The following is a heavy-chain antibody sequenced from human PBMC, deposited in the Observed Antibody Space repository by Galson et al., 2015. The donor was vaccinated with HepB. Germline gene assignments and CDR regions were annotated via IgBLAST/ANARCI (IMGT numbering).Heavy chain of an antibody. CDR1: GVSISRSNHY. CDR3: AKHKSSGWYAVDY. V-gene: IGHV4-39*01. D-gene: IGHD6-19*01. J-gene: IGHJ4*02. Sequence: LSLTCTVSGVSISRSNHYWGWIRQPPGKGLEWIGSIYYTGSTYYNPSLNSRVTISVDTSKNQFSLKLSSVTAADTALYYCAKHKSSGWYAVDYWGQGTLVTVSS. CDR2: IYYTGST.